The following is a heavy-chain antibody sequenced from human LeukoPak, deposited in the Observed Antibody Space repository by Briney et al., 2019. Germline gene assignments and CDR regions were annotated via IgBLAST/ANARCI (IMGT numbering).Heavy chain of an antibody. CDR3: ARGSLTYYDSSGYYYRAFDI. J-gene: IGHJ3*02. V-gene: IGHV4-39*01. D-gene: IGHD3-22*01. CDR2: IYYSGNT. CDR1: GGSISGSSYF. Sequence: SETLSLTCAVSGGSISGSSYFWGWIRQPPGQGLEWIGSIYYSGNTYYNPSLKIRVTISVDTSKNQFSLKLSSVTAADTAVYYCARGSLTYYDSSGYYYRAFDIWGQGTMVTVSS.